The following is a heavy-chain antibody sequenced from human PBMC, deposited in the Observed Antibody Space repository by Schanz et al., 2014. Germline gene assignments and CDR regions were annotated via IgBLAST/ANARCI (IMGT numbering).Heavy chain of an antibody. CDR2: ISSSSSYT. D-gene: IGHD6-19*01. J-gene: IGHJ6*02. CDR3: ARSYSSGWYPYYYGMDV. CDR1: GFTFSDYY. Sequence: VQLGESGGGLVQPGGSLRLSCAASGFTFSDYYMSWIRQAPGKGLEWVSYISSSSSYTNYADSVKGRFTISRDNAKNSLYLQMNSLRAEDTAVYYCARSYSSGWYPYYYGMDVWGQGTTVTVSS. V-gene: IGHV3-11*06.